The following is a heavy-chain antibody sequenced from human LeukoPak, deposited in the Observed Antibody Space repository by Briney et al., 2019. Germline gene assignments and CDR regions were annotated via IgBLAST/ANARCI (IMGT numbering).Heavy chain of an antibody. CDR3: ARDAIAAAGSLDY. CDR2: IYHSGST. D-gene: IGHD6-13*01. V-gene: IGHV4-30-2*01. J-gene: IGHJ4*02. Sequence: SETLSLTCAVSGGSISSGGYSWSWIRQPPGKGLEWIGYIYHSGSTYYNPSLKSRVTISVDRSKNQFSLKLSSVAAADTAVYYCARDAIAAAGSLDYWGQGTLVTVSS. CDR1: GGSISSGGYS.